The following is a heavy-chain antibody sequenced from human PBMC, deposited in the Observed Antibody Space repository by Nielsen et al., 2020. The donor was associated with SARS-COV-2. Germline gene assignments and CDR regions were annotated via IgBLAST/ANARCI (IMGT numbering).Heavy chain of an antibody. D-gene: IGHD6-19*01. CDR2: ISGDGDRT. CDR3: AKMRSQWLGRTDFLDV. Sequence: GESLKISCAAAGFSFDTYAMHWVRQAPGKGLEWLAIISGDGDRTYYADSVKGRFTISRDNFMNTVRLQMNNLRPDDTGLYFCAKMRSQWLGRTDFLDVWGQGTTVTVSS. CDR1: GFSFDTYA. V-gene: IGHV3-30*18. J-gene: IGHJ6*02.